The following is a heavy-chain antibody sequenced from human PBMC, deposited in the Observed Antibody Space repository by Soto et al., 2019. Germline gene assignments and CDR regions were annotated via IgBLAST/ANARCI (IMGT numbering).Heavy chain of an antibody. CDR2: IYHSGSA. CDR3: ARAGDVDTEFGYGMDV. CDR1: GGSISSGSSY. Sequence: SETLSLTCTVSGGSISSGSSYWSWIRQRPGKGLEWIGYIYHSGSAYYNPSLKSRVTISVDRSKNQFSLKLSSVTAADTAVYYCARAGDVDTEFGYGMDVWGQGTTVTVSS. J-gene: IGHJ6*02. V-gene: IGHV4-30-2*01. D-gene: IGHD5-18*01.